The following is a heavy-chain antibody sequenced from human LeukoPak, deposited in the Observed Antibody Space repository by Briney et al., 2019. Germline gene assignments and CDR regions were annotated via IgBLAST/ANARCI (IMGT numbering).Heavy chain of an antibody. CDR3: SNGLWSGYLNY. D-gene: IGHD3-3*01. CDR1: GFTFSSYA. Sequence: GGSLRLSCAASGFTFSSYAMNWVRQAPGKGLEWVSVISGSGDITYYADSVRGRFTISRDNSKNTLYLQMNSQRAEDTAVYYCSNGLWSGYLNYWGQGTLVTVSS. J-gene: IGHJ4*02. CDR2: ISGSGDIT. V-gene: IGHV3-23*01.